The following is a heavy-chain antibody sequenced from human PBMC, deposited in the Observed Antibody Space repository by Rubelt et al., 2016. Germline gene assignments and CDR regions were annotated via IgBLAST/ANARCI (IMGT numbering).Heavy chain of an antibody. CDR1: GGSFSAYY. J-gene: IGHJ4*02. CDR3: ASQRGYSRGRH. CDR2: INHSGST. D-gene: IGHD6-19*01. Sequence: QVQLQQWGAGLLKPSETLSLTCAVSGGSFSAYYWSWIRQPPGKGLEWIWEINHSGSTTYNPSLKSRVPMSVDTSKDQFSLTLISVTAADTAVYYCASQRGYSRGRHWGQGTLVTVSS. V-gene: IGHV4-34*01.